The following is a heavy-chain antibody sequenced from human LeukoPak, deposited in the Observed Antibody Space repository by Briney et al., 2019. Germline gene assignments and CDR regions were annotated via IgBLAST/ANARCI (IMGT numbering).Heavy chain of an antibody. J-gene: IGHJ4*02. CDR3: ARGTMFPYYFDY. V-gene: IGHV3-21*01. D-gene: IGHD3-10*02. Sequence: RGSLRLSCAASGFTFSSYSMTWVRQAPGKGLEWVSFISSSSSYIYYADSVKGRFTISRDNAKNSLYLQMNSLRAEDTAVYYCARGTMFPYYFDYWGQGTLVTVSS. CDR1: GFTFSSYS. CDR2: ISSSSSYI.